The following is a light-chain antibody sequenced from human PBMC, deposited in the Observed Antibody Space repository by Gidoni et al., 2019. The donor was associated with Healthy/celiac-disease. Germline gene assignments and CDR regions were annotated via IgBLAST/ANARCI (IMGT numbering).Light chain of an antibody. CDR1: SSDVGSYNL. J-gene: IGLJ2*01. V-gene: IGLV2-23*02. CDR3: CSYAGSSTVV. Sequence: QSALPHPASVSGSPGQSITISCTGTSSDVGSYNLVSWYQQHPGKAPKLMIYEVSKRPSGVSNRFSGSKSGNTASLTISGLQAEDEADYYCCSYAGSSTVVFGGGTKLTVL. CDR2: EVS.